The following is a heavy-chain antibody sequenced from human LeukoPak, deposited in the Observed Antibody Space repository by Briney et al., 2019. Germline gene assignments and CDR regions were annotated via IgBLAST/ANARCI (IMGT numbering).Heavy chain of an antibody. D-gene: IGHD3-9*01. Sequence: SETLSLTCAVYGGSFSGYYWSWIRQPPGKGLEWIGEINHSGSTNYNPSLKSRVTISVDTSKNQVSLKLTSVTAADSAVYYCTREGPPVHYTGYYDYWGQGTLVTVSS. J-gene: IGHJ4*02. CDR3: TREGPPVHYTGYYDY. CDR1: GGSFSGYY. CDR2: INHSGST. V-gene: IGHV4-34*01.